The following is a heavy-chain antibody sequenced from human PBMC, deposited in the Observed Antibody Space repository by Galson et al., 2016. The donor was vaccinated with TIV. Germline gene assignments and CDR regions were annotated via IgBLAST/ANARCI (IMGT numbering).Heavy chain of an antibody. D-gene: IGHD5-18*01. Sequence: SVKVSCKASGDTFSMIVFNWVRQAPGQGLDWMGGINPLLGTVNNAQKFQGRVTFTADESRSTAYMELSSLKSEDTAIYYCATDLNTALDTYYAYYGMDAWGQGTAVIVSS. J-gene: IGHJ6*02. CDR3: ATDLNTALDTYYAYYGMDA. V-gene: IGHV1-69*13. CDR1: GDTFSMIV. CDR2: INPLLGTV.